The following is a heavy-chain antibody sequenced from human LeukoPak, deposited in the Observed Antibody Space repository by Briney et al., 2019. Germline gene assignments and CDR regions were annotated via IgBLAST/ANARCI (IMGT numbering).Heavy chain of an antibody. Sequence: PGGSLRLSCAASGFTFSSYSMNWVRQAPGKGLEWVSYISSSSSTIYYADSVKGRFTISRDNAKNSLYLQMNSLRAEDTAVYYCARPPQDDSSGYNAFDIWGQGTMVTVSS. J-gene: IGHJ3*02. CDR1: GFTFSSYS. V-gene: IGHV3-48*01. CDR3: ARPPQDDSSGYNAFDI. D-gene: IGHD3-22*01. CDR2: ISSSSSTI.